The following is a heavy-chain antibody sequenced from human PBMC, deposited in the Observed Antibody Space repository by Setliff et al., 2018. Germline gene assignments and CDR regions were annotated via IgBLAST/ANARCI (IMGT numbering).Heavy chain of an antibody. V-gene: IGHV3-7*01. J-gene: IGHJ3*02. D-gene: IGHD3-22*01. CDR1: GFTFSSYW. Sequence: GGSLRLSCAASGFTFSSYWMSWVRQAPRKGLEWVANIKQDGSQKYYVDSVKGRFTISRDNARNSLYLQMNSLRAEDTAVYYCTRDLSPYDSSGYYDAFDMWGQGTMVTVSS. CDR2: IKQDGSQK. CDR3: TRDLSPYDSSGYYDAFDM.